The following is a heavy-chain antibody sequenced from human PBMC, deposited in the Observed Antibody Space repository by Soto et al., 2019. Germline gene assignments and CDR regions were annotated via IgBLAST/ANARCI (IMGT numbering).Heavy chain of an antibody. CDR3: ARASYCGGDCYFNWFDP. CDR2: IYYSGST. CDR1: GGSISSGDYY. Sequence: SETLSLTCTVSGGSISSGDYYWSWIRQPPGKGLEWIGYIYYSGSTYYNPSLKSRVTISVDTSKNQFSLKLSSVPAADTSWYYCARASYCGGDCYFNWFDPWGQGTLVTVYS. D-gene: IGHD2-21*02. V-gene: IGHV4-30-4*01. J-gene: IGHJ5*02.